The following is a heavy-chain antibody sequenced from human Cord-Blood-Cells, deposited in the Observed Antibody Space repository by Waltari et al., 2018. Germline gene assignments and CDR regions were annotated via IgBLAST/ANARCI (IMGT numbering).Heavy chain of an antibody. V-gene: IGHV4-38-2*02. Sequence: QVQLQESGPGLVKPSETLSLTCTVSGYSISSGYYWGWIRQPPGKGLEWIGSIYHSGSNYYNPSLKSRVPISVDTSKNQFSLKLSSVTAADTAVYYCARGVGIAAAGKVDYWGQGTLVTVSS. CDR2: IYHSGSN. CDR3: ARGVGIAAAGKVDY. CDR1: GYSISSGYY. D-gene: IGHD6-13*01. J-gene: IGHJ4*02.